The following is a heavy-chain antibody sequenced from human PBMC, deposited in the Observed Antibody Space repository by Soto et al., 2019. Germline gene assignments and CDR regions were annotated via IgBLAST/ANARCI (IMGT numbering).Heavy chain of an antibody. Sequence: QITLKESDPTLVKPTQTLTLTCTFSGFSRSTSGVDVGWIRQPPGKALQWLALIYWDDDKRYSPSLESRLTITEDPSKNEVVLTMTNRDPLDTATYYCGHRRPYCNSREYFFDYWGQGTLVTVSS. V-gene: IGHV2-5*02. CDR1: GFSRSTSGVD. CDR3: GHRRPYCNSREYFFDY. D-gene: IGHD3-10*01. CDR2: IYWDDDK. J-gene: IGHJ4*02.